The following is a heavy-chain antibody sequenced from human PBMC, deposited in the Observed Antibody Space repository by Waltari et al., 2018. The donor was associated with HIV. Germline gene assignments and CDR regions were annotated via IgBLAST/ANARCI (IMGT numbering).Heavy chain of an antibody. CDR2: INPNSGNT. J-gene: IGHJ4*02. D-gene: IGHD1-26*01. CDR3: ARDGVGDAVFDY. CDR1: AYNFTGSY. Sequence: QVQLLQSGPEVRTPGASVKVSCRASAYNFTGSYMPWVRQAPGQGLEWMGWINPNSGNTHFAQKFKGRVTLTRVTSIRTAYLEMRRLKSDDTAIYYCARDGVGDAVFDYWGQGTLVTVS. V-gene: IGHV1-2*02.